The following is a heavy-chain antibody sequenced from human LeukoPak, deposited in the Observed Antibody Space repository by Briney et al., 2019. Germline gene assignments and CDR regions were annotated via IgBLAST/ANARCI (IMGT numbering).Heavy chain of an antibody. Sequence: SETLSLTCTVSGGSIRSSYYYWGWIRQPPGKGLEWIGSIYDSGSTYYNPSLKSRVTISVDTSKNQFSLKLTSVTAADTAVYYCARYYSSGLDYWGQGTLVTVSS. CDR1: GGSIRSSYYY. CDR2: IYDSGST. D-gene: IGHD6-19*01. CDR3: ARYYSSGLDY. V-gene: IGHV4-39*07. J-gene: IGHJ4*02.